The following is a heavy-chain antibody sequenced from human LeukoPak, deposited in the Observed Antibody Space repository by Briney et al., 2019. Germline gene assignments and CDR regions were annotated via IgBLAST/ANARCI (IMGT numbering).Heavy chain of an antibody. CDR3: LREDHDSGWSFDY. CDR1: GFTFSSYG. V-gene: IGHV3-7*01. CDR2: INQGGSEK. Sequence: GGSLRLSCSAPGFTFSSYGMNWVRQAPGKGLEWVANINQGGSEKYYVDSVKGRFTISRDNAKNSLYLEMNSLRAEDTAVYYCLREDHDSGWSFDYWGQGTLVTVSS. D-gene: IGHD3-22*01. J-gene: IGHJ4*02.